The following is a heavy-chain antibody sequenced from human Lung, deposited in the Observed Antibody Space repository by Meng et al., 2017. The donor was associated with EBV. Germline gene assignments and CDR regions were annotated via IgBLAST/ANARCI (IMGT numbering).Heavy chain of an antibody. D-gene: IGHD4-17*01. J-gene: IGHJ4*02. CDR2: INHSGST. Sequence: VRLQQWAAGLLKPPAHLPLTCAVYGGSFSGYYWCWIRQPPWKGLEWIGEINHSGSTNYNPSLKSRVTISVDTSKNQFSLKLSSVTAADTAVYYCARGGMTTVTTYYFDYWGQGTLVTVSS. CDR1: GGSFSGYY. CDR3: ARGGMTTVTTYYFDY. V-gene: IGHV4-34*01.